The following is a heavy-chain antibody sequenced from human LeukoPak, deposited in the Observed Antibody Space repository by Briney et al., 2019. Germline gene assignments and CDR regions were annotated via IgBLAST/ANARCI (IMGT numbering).Heavy chain of an antibody. V-gene: IGHV3-30*02. Sequence: PGGSLRLSCAASGFTFSRCGMHWVRQAPGKGLEWVAFIRFDGSDTYYADSVKGRFTISRDNAKNTTYLQMNSLRAEDTAVYYCAKDFYYGSGSFLLDYWGQGTLVTVSS. CDR2: IRFDGSDT. CDR1: GFTFSRCG. J-gene: IGHJ4*02. D-gene: IGHD3-10*01. CDR3: AKDFYYGSGSFLLDY.